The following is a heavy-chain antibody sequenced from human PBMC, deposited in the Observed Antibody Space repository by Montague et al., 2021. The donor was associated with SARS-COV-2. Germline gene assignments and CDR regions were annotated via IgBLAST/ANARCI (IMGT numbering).Heavy chain of an antibody. CDR2: INYSVST. Sequence: SETLSLTCTVSGGSISSNNWCWIWKRPGQGLEWIGNINYSVSTNYNSYLKSRVTLSVDTSKNKFSLKLSSVTAADTAVYYCARVFPRWLQFDPYFDYWGQGTLVTVSS. CDR3: ARVFPRWLQFDPYFDY. CDR1: GGSISSNN. D-gene: IGHD5-24*01. V-gene: IGHV4-59*01. J-gene: IGHJ4*02.